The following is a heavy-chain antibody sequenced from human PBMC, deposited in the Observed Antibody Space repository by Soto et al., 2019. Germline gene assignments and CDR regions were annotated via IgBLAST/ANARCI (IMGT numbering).Heavy chain of an antibody. Sequence: ASVKVSCKASGYTFTSYAMHWVRQAPGQRLEGMGWINAGNGNTKYSQKFRGRVTITRDTSASTAYMELSSLTSEDTAVYYCASGGYDFWSGSPPYYYYGIDVWGQGNTVTVSS. CDR1: GYTFTSYA. V-gene: IGHV1-3*01. D-gene: IGHD3-3*01. CDR2: INAGNGNT. CDR3: ASGGYDFWSGSPPYYYYGIDV. J-gene: IGHJ6*02.